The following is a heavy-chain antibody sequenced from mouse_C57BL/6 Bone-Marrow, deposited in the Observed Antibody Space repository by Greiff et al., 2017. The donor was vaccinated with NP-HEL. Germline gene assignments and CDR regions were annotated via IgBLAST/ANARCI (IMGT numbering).Heavy chain of an antibody. V-gene: IGHV10-1*01. Sequence: EVQLVGSGGGLVPPKGSLKLSCAAPGFRFKTYAMNWVRQAPGKGLEWVARIRSKSNNYATYYADSVKDRFTISRDDSESMLYLQMNNLKTEDTAMYYCVRRGGSFDYWGQGTTLTVSS. CDR1: GFRFKTYA. J-gene: IGHJ2*01. CDR3: VRRGGSFDY. CDR2: IRSKSNNYAT.